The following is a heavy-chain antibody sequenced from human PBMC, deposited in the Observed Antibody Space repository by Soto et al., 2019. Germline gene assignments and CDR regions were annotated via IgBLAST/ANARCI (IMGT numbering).Heavy chain of an antibody. Sequence: EVQLVESGGGLLKPGGSLRLSCLASGINFNNAWMSWVRQAPGKGLEWVGRVKSTSNGETEDYAAPVKGRFAISRDDSRNTVYLHMNNLTTDATAVHYCTTDMLPVPMLVAFYPEHWGQGTRVTVSS. J-gene: IGHJ4*02. D-gene: IGHD3-10*02. CDR1: GINFNNAW. V-gene: IGHV3-15*01. CDR2: VKSTSNGETE. CDR3: TTDMLPVPMLVAFYPEH.